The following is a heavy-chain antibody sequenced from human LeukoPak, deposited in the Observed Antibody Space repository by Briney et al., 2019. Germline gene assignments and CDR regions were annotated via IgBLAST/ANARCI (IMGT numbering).Heavy chain of an antibody. CDR1: GYTFTSYD. Sequence: ASVKVSCKASGYTFTSYDINWVRQATGQGLEWMGWMNPNSGNTGYAQKFQGRVTMTRNTSISTAYMELSSLRSEDTAVYYCARGRGFRLGNWFDPWGQGTLVTVTS. CDR3: ARGRGFRLGNWFDP. J-gene: IGHJ5*02. D-gene: IGHD6-25*01. V-gene: IGHV1-8*01. CDR2: MNPNSGNT.